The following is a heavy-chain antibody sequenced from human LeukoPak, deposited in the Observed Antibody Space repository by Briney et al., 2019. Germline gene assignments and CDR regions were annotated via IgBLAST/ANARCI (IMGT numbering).Heavy chain of an antibody. CDR2: IYYSGST. J-gene: IGHJ6*03. V-gene: IGHV4-59*01. CDR1: GVSISSYY. D-gene: IGHD6-6*01. CDR3: ARDHHSSSPNYHYYMDV. Sequence: SETLSLTCTVSGVSISSYYWSWIRQPPGKGLEWIGYIYYSGSTNYNPSLKSRVTISVDTSKNQFSLKLSSVTAADTAVYYCARDHHSSSPNYHYYMDVWGKGTTVTVSS.